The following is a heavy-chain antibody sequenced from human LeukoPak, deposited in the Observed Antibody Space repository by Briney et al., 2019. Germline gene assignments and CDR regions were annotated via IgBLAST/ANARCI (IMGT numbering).Heavy chain of an antibody. J-gene: IGHJ5*02. CDR3: GRGNKSFDP. CDR2: INPNSGGT. Sequence: ASVKVSCKASGYTFTGYYMHWVRQAPGQGLEWMGWINPNSGGTNYAPKFQGRVTMIKDTSTNSAYMGLNKLTSDDTAVYYCGRGNKSFDPWGQGTLVTVSS. CDR1: GYTFTGYY. V-gene: IGHV1-2*02.